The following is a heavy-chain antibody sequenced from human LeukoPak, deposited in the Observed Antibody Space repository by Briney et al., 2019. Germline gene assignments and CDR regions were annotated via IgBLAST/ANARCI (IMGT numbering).Heavy chain of an antibody. D-gene: IGHD3-22*01. CDR2: ISWNSDNI. CDR1: GFTFDDYA. Sequence: PGGSLRLSCAASGFTFDDYAMHWVRHAPGKGLEWVSGISWNSDNIGYADSVKGRFTISRDNAKNSLYLQVNSLRAEDTALYYCAKGAYDSSGYSWARFDYWGQGTLVTVSS. CDR3: AKGAYDSSGYSWARFDY. V-gene: IGHV3-9*01. J-gene: IGHJ4*02.